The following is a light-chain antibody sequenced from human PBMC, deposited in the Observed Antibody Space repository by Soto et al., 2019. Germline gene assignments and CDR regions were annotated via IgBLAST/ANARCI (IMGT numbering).Light chain of an antibody. CDR2: GAS. CDR3: QQYGSSPVT. CDR1: QSVSSSY. J-gene: IGKJ4*01. V-gene: IGKV3-20*01. Sequence: EIMLTQSPGTLSLSPGERATLSCRASQSVSSSYLAWYQVKPGQAPRLLIYGASSRATGIPDGFSGSGSGTDFTLTISKVEPEDFAVYYFQQYGSSPVTFGGGTKVEIK.